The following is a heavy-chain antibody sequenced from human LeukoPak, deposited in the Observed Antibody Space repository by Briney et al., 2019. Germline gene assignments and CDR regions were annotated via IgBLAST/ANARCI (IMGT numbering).Heavy chain of an antibody. V-gene: IGHV3-23*01. J-gene: IGHJ3*02. Sequence: GGSLRLSCAASGFTFSSYEMNWVRQAPGKGLEWVSAISGSGGSTYYADSVKGRFTISRDNSKNTLYLQMNSLRAEDTAVYYCAKDALTYGILWRAFDIWGQGTMVTVSS. CDR3: AKDALTYGILWRAFDI. CDR1: GFTFSSYE. D-gene: IGHD3-10*01. CDR2: ISGSGGST.